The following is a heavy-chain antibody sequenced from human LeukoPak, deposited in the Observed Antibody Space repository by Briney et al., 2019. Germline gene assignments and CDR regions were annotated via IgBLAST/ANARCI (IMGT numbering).Heavy chain of an antibody. CDR3: ARVGSCSSTSCYGPNRGYYYYMDV. D-gene: IGHD2-2*01. CDR1: GGTFSSYA. V-gene: IGHV1-69*13. CDR2: IIPIFGTA. Sequence: SVKVSCKASGGTFSSYAISWVRQAPGQGLEWMGGIIPIFGTANYAQKFQGRVTITADESTSTAYMELSSLRSEDTAVYYCARVGSCSSTSCYGPNRGYYYYMDVWGKGTTVTVSS. J-gene: IGHJ6*03.